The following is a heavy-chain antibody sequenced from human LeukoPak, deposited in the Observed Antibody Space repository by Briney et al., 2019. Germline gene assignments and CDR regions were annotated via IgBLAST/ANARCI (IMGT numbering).Heavy chain of an antibody. D-gene: IGHD2-2*02. Sequence: SETLSLTCTVSGGSISSHYWSWIRQPPGKGLEWIGYIYYSGSTNYNPSLKSRVTISVDTSKNQFSLKLSSVTAAATAGYYCAGGRDCSSTTSFTYYYYSYMHVWGKGTTVTVSS. CDR1: GGSISSHY. CDR3: AGGRDCSSTTSFTYYYYSYMHV. CDR2: IYYSGST. V-gene: IGHV4-59*11. J-gene: IGHJ6*03.